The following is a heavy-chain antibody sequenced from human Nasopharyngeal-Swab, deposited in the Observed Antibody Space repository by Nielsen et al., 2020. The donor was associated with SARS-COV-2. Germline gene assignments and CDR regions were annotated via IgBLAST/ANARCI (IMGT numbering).Heavy chain of an antibody. CDR2: IKSDGSSI. CDR3: ARAYYFDS. J-gene: IGHJ4*02. CDR1: GFTFSSYW. V-gene: IGHV3-74*01. Sequence: GGSLRLSCAASGFTFSSYWMHWVRQAPGKGLVWVARIKSDGSSICYADSVKGRFTISRDNAKNTLYLQMNSLRAEDTAVYYCARAYYFDSWGQGTLVTVSS.